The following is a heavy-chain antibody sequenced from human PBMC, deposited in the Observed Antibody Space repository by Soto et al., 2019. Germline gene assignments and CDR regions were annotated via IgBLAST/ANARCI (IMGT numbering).Heavy chain of an antibody. CDR2: INSYNGNT. CDR3: ARGVLAGTGYY. D-gene: IGHD6-19*01. J-gene: IGHJ4*02. CDR1: GYTFTNYG. Sequence: QVQLVQSGPEVKKSGASVKVSCKASGYTFTNYGISWVRQAPGQGLEWMGWINSYNGNTNYAQKLQGRVTMTTDTSTTTAYMELRILRFDDTAVYYCARGVLAGTGYYWGQGTLVTVSS. V-gene: IGHV1-18*01.